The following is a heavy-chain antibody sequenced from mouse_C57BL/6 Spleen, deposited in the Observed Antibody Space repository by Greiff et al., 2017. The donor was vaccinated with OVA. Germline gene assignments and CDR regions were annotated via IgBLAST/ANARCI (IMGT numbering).Heavy chain of an antibody. J-gene: IGHJ4*01. CDR3: ARWYYGSSYRYAMDY. Sequence: VKLMESGAELVKPGASVKISCKASGYAFSSYWMNWVKQRPGKGLEWIGQIYPGDGDTNYNGKFKGKATLTADKSSSTAYMQLSSLTSEDSAVYFCARWYYGSSYRYAMDYWGQGTSVTVSS. CDR2: IYPGDGDT. CDR1: GYAFSSYW. V-gene: IGHV1-80*01. D-gene: IGHD1-1*01.